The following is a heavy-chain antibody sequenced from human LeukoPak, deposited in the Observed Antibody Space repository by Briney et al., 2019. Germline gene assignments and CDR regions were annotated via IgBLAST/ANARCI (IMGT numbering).Heavy chain of an antibody. V-gene: IGHV3-7*01. CDR3: ARGRPNIAAKTPAPSDGDPLDY. D-gene: IGHD6-6*01. CDR1: GFTFSTYW. J-gene: IGHJ4*02. Sequence: GGSLRLSCAASGFTFSTYWMTWVRQAPGKGLEWVANIKHDGSEKYYVDSVKGRFTISRDNAKNSLYLQMNSLRAEDTAVYYCARGRPNIAAKTPAPSDGDPLDYWGQGTLVTVSS. CDR2: IKHDGSEK.